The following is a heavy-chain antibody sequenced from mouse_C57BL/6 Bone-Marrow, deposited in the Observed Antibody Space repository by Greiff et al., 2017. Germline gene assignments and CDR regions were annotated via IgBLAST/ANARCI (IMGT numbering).Heavy chain of an antibody. CDR1: GFSFNTYA. CDR3: VRHSYSFAY. V-gene: IGHV10-1*01. Sequence: EADGGLVQPKGSLKLSCAASGFSFNTYAMNWVRQAPGKGLEWVARIRSKSNNYATYYADSVKDRFTITRDDSESMLYLQMNNLKTEDTAMYYCVRHSYSFAYWGQGTLVTVSA. D-gene: IGHD2-12*01. J-gene: IGHJ3*01. CDR2: IRSKSNNYAT.